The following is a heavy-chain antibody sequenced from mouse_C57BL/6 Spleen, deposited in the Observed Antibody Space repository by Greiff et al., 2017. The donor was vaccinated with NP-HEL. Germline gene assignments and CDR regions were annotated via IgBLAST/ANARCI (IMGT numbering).Heavy chain of an antibody. Sequence: QVQLQQPGAELVKPGASVKLSCKASGYTFTSYWMHWVKQRPGQGLEWIGMIHPNSGSTNYNEKFKSKATLTVDKSSSTAYMQLSSLTSEDSAFYCCAGYSSGYLYAMDYWGQGTSVTVSS. V-gene: IGHV1-64*01. D-gene: IGHD3-2*02. J-gene: IGHJ4*01. CDR3: AGYSSGYLYAMDY. CDR2: IHPNSGST. CDR1: GYTFTSYW.